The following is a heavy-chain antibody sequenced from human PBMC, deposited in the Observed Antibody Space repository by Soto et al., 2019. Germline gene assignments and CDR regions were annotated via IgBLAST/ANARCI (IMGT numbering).Heavy chain of an antibody. CDR3: ARMESFGSLNWFDP. V-gene: IGHV1-8*02. CDR2: MNPGSGDT. Sequence: ASVKVSCKASGYTFTNNDVSWVRQATGRGLEWMGWMNPGSGDTGYAQKFQGRVTMTRDISIATAYMELNSLTSEDTAIYYCARMESFGSLNWFDPWGQGALVTVSS. J-gene: IGHJ5*02. D-gene: IGHD5-18*01. CDR1: GYTFTNND.